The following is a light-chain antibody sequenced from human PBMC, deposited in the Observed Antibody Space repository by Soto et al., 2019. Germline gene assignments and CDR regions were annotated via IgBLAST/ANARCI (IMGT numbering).Light chain of an antibody. Sequence: SYELTQPPSVSVAPGQTARITCGGNNIGSKRVHWYQQKPGQAPVLVVYDDSDRPSGIPERFSGSNSGSNSGNTATLTISSVEAGDEDDYYCQVWDSSSDYVFGTGTKLTVL. CDR2: DDS. CDR1: NIGSKR. V-gene: IGLV3-21*02. J-gene: IGLJ1*01. CDR3: QVWDSSSDYV.